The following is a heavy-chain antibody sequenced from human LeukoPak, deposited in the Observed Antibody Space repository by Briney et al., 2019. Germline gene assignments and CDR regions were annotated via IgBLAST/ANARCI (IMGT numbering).Heavy chain of an antibody. Sequence: ASVKVSCKASGYTFTSYGISWVRQAPGQGLEWMGWISAYNGNTNCAQKLQGRVTMTTDTSTSTAYMELSSLRSEDTAVYYCAREGNPQYFQHWGQGTLVTVSS. CDR3: AREGNPQYFQH. V-gene: IGHV1-18*01. D-gene: IGHD1-14*01. CDR1: GYTFTSYG. CDR2: ISAYNGNT. J-gene: IGHJ1*01.